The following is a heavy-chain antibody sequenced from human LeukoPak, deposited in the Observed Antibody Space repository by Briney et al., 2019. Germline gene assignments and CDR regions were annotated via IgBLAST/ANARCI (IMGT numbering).Heavy chain of an antibody. V-gene: IGHV1-8*01. D-gene: IGHD3-3*01. CDR3: ARSHLHYGMVIQNWFDP. J-gene: IGHJ5*02. CDR1: GYSFTSYD. CDR2: MNPNSGNT. Sequence: GASVKVSCRASGYSFTSYDVNWVRQTPGQGLEWMGWMNPNSGNTGYAHKFKGRVTMTRNTSISTAYMELTSLGSEDTAIYYCARSHLHYGMVIQNWFDPWGQGTLVTVSS.